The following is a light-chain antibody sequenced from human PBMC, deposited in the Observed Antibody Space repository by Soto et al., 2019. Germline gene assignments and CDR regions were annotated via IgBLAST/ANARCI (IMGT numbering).Light chain of an antibody. V-gene: IGKV3-20*01. CDR3: QQYGGSPRT. CDR2: GAS. J-gene: IGKJ1*01. CDR1: QSVSCNY. Sequence: EIVLTQSPGTLSLSPWERATLSCRASQSVSCNYLAWYQQKPGQAPRLLIYGASSRATGIPDRLSGSGSGTDFTLTISRLEPEDFAVYYCQQYGGSPRTFGQGTKVEIK.